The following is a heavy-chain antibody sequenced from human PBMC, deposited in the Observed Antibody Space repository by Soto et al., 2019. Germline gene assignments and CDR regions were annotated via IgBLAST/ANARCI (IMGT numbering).Heavy chain of an antibody. CDR1: GYTFTGYH. D-gene: IGHD2-2*01. V-gene: IGHV1-2*04. CDR3: ARGPVPAADRGNWFDP. CDR2: INPNSGGT. Sequence: ASVKVSCKASGYTFTGYHMHWVRQAPGQGLEWMGWINPNSGGTNYAQKFQGWVTMTRDTSISTAYMELSRLRSDDTAVYYCARGPVPAADRGNWFDPWGQGTLVTVSS. J-gene: IGHJ5*02.